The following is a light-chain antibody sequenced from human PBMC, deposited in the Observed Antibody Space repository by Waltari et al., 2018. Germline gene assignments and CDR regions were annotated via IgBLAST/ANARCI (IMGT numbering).Light chain of an antibody. Sequence: QSALTQPASVSGSPGQSITISCAGSSRDVGRYNLVSWSQQSPGKAPKLLIYEDNQRPWGGAHCLSGAKSGITASLTISGLQAEDEGTYYCCSYGGTSLLFGAGTELTVL. CDR2: EDN. V-gene: IGLV2-23*01. J-gene: IGLJ3*02. CDR3: CSYGGTSLL. CDR1: SRDVGRYNL.